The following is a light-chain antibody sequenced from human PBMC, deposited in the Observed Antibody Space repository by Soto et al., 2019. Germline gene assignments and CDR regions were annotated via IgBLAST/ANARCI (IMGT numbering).Light chain of an antibody. V-gene: IGKV3-11*01. CDR2: GAS. CDR3: QQRSNWPPWT. J-gene: IGKJ1*01. Sequence: EIVLTLSTATLSVSPCQRVALSCRASQSVSSNLAWYQQKPGQAPRLLLYGASTRATGIPARFSGSGSGTDFTLTISSLEPEDFAVYYCQQRSNWPPWTFGQGTKVDIK. CDR1: QSVSSN.